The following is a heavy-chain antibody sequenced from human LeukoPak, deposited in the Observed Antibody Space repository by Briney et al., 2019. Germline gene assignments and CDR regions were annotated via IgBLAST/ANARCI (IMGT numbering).Heavy chain of an antibody. J-gene: IGHJ4*02. CDR1: GYTLTELS. D-gene: IGHD1-26*01. CDR3: AARHHIVGGVDY. V-gene: IGHV1-24*01. Sequence: EASVKVSCKVSGYTLTELSMHWVRQAPGKGLEWMGGFDPEDGETIYAQKFQGRVTMTEDTSTDTAYMELSSLRSEDTAVYYCAARHHIVGGVDYWGQGTLVTVSS. CDR2: FDPEDGET.